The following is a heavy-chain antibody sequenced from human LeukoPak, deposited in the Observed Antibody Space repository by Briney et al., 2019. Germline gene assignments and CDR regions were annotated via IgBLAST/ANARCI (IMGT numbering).Heavy chain of an antibody. J-gene: IGHJ4*02. CDR3: AKAPAAAGNKGLPHDY. CDR2: INGGASAT. CDR1: GFTFSTYA. V-gene: IGHV3-23*01. Sequence: GGSLRLSCAASGFTFSTYAMSWVRQAPGKGLEWVSAINGGASATYYADSVKGRFTISRDNSKNTLYLQMNSLRAEDTAVYYCAKAPAAAGNKGLPHDYWGQGTLVTVSS. D-gene: IGHD6-13*01.